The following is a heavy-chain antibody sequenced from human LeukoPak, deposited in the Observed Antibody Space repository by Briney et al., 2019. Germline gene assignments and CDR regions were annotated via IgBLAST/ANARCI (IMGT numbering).Heavy chain of an antibody. D-gene: IGHD3-10*01. CDR1: GFTFSSYG. CDR2: IRYDGSNK. J-gene: IGHJ6*03. V-gene: IGHV3-30*02. Sequence: PGGSLRLSCAASGFTFSSYGMHWVRQAPGKGLEWVAFIRYDGSNKYYADSVKGRFTISRDNSKNTLYLQMNSLRAEDTAVYHCAKGASSSGSNYYMDVWGKGTTVTISS. CDR3: AKGASSSGSNYYMDV.